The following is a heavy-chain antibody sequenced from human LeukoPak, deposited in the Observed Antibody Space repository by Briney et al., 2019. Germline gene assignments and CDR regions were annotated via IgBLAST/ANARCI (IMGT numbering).Heavy chain of an antibody. CDR2: INHRGST. D-gene: IGHD6-19*01. V-gene: IGHV4-34*01. J-gene: IGHJ4*02. Sequence: PSETLSLTRDLYGGSFSCYHWSWIRQPPGKGLEWIGEINHRGSTNYNPSLKSRVTISVDTSKNQFSLKLTSVTAADAAVYYCARGGIVVATDYWGQGTLVTVSS. CDR3: ARGGIVVATDY. CDR1: GGSFSCYH.